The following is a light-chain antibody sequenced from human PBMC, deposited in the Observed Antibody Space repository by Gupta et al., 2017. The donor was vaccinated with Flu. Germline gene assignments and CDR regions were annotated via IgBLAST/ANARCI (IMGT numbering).Light chain of an antibody. CDR1: QSVSSSY. CDR3: QQDGSPDT. J-gene: IGKJ2*01. CDR2: GAS. V-gene: IGKV3-20*01. Sequence: EIVLTHSPGTLSLSPGERATLSCRASQSVSSSYLACYQQKPGQAPRLLIYGASSRATGIPDRFSGSGSGTDFTLTISRLEAENFAVYYWQQDGSPDTFGQGTKLEIK.